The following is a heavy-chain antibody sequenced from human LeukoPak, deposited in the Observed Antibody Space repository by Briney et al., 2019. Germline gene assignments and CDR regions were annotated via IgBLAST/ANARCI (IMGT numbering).Heavy chain of an antibody. CDR2: ISGSGGST. D-gene: IGHD1-1*01. CDR3: AKVRTGHYFDY. J-gene: IGHJ4*02. V-gene: IGHV3-23*01. CDR1: GFTFSNYA. Sequence: GGSLLLSCAASGFTFSNYAMSWVRQAPGKGLEWVSAISGSGGSTYCADSVKGRFTISRDSSKNTLYLQMNSLRAEDTAVYYCAKVRTGHYFDYWGQGTLVTVSS.